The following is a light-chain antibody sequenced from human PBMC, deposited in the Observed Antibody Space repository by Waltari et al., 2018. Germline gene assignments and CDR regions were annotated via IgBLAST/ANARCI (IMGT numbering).Light chain of an antibody. Sequence: EIVLTQSPATLSLSPGERATLSCRASQCISDYIVWYQQRPGQAPRLLIYDAFNRAPGVPARFSGSGSGTDFTLTISSLEPEDFAVYYCQQRSGWPPNYTFGQGTKLEIK. V-gene: IGKV3-11*01. CDR3: QQRSGWPPNYT. CDR1: QCISDY. CDR2: DAF. J-gene: IGKJ2*01.